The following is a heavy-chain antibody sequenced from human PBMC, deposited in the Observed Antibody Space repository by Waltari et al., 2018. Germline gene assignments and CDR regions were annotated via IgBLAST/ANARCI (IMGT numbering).Heavy chain of an antibody. CDR2: IYYSGTT. D-gene: IGHD2-21*01. V-gene: IGHV4-39*01. CDR3: ARRGDCGNDCYTFDY. CDR1: GGSISGSSHD. Sequence: QLQLQESGPGLVKPSETLSLTCTVSGGSISGSSHDWGWIRQPPGKGLEGFGNIYYSGTTYYNPSLKSRVLISVDTSKNQFSLKLSSVTAADTAVYYCARRGDCGNDCYTFDYWGQGTLVTVSS. J-gene: IGHJ4*02.